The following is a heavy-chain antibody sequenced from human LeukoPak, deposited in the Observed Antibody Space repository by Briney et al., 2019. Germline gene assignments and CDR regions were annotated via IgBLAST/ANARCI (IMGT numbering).Heavy chain of an antibody. Sequence: ASVKVSCKASGYTFTSYGISWVRQAPGRGLEWMGWISAYNGNTNYAQKLQGRDTMTTDTSTSTAYMELRSLRSDDTAVYYCARNGYQWLVEQLGGWFDPWGQGTLVTVSS. V-gene: IGHV1-18*01. J-gene: IGHJ5*02. CDR3: ARNGYQWLVEQLGGWFDP. CDR1: GYTFTSYG. D-gene: IGHD6-19*01. CDR2: ISAYNGNT.